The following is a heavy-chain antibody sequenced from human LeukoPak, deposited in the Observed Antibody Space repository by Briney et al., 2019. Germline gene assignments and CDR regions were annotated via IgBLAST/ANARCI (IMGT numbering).Heavy chain of an antibody. CDR2: ISSSSSYI. J-gene: IGHJ4*02. Sequence: GGSLRLSCAASGFTFSSHSMNWVRQAPGKGLEWVSSISSSSSYIYYADSVKGRFTISRDNAKNSLYLQMNSLRAEDTAVYYCVRELAVAGLDYWGQGTLVTVSS. V-gene: IGHV3-21*01. CDR1: GFTFSSHS. D-gene: IGHD6-19*01. CDR3: VRELAVAGLDY.